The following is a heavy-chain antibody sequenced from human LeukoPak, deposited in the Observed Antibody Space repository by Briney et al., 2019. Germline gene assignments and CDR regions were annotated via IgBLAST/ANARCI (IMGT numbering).Heavy chain of an antibody. J-gene: IGHJ4*02. Sequence: SETLSLTCTVSRGSISSDYWSWIRQPAGKRLEWIGRIYASGSTNYNPSLKSRVTMSVDTSKNQFSLKLSSVTAADTAVYYCARSASPSSSWGYWGQGTLVTVSS. V-gene: IGHV4-4*07. CDR1: RGSISSDY. D-gene: IGHD6-13*01. CDR2: IYASGST. CDR3: ARSASPSSSWGY.